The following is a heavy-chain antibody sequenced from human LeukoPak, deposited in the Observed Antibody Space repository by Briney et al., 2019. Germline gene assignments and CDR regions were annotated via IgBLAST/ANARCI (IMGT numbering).Heavy chain of an antibody. CDR2: IYIFSGST. Sequence: SETLSLTCTVSGGSISSGRNYWTWIRQPAGKGLEWIGRIYIFSGSTNYNPSLKSRVTISVDTSKNQFSLKLTSVTAADTAVYYCARQNHPMGYSYKYYMDVWGKGTTVTVSS. D-gene: IGHD5-12*01. J-gene: IGHJ6*03. CDR3: ARQNHPMGYSYKYYMDV. V-gene: IGHV4-61*02. CDR1: GGSISSGRNY.